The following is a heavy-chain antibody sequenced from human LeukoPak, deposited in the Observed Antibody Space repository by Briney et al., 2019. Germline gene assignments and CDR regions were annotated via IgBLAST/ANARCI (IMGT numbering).Heavy chain of an antibody. J-gene: IGHJ6*02. Sequence: PSETLSLTCAVYGGSFSGYYWSWIRQPPGKGLEWIGEINHSGSTNYNPSLKSRVTISVDTSKNQFSLKLSSVTAADTAVYYCARGQNDYSNCYYYGMDVWGQGTTVTVSS. CDR1: GGSFSGYY. V-gene: IGHV4-34*01. CDR3: ARGQNDYSNCYYYGMDV. CDR2: INHSGST. D-gene: IGHD4-11*01.